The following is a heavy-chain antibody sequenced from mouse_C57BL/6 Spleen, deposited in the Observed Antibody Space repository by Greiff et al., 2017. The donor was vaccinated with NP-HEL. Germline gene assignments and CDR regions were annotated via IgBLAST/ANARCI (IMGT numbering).Heavy chain of an antibody. J-gene: IGHJ2*01. CDR3: ARTAYGRPPNYFDY. CDR1: GYTFTSYW. V-gene: IGHV1-69*01. D-gene: IGHD1-2*01. Sequence: QVQLQQPGAELVMPGASVKLSCKASGYTFTSYWMHWVKQRPGQGLEWIGEIDPSDSYTNYNQKFKGKSTLTVDKSSSTAYMQLSSLTSEDSAVYYCARTAYGRPPNYFDYWGQGTTLTVSS. CDR2: IDPSDSYT.